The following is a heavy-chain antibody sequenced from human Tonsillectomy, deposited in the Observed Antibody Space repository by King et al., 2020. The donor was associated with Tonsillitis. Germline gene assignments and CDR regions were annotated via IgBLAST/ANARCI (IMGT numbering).Heavy chain of an antibody. D-gene: IGHD3-22*01. CDR1: GFTFSNYG. CDR2: IAYDASYE. CDR3: AKDGIGFSDWYLDL. V-gene: IGHV3-30*18. J-gene: IGHJ2*01. Sequence: QLVQSGGGVVQPGRSLRLSCAASGFTFSNYGMHWVRQAPGKGLEWVALIAYDASYENYADSVKGRFAISRDNSKNTLYLEMNSLRVEDTAVYYCAKDGIGFSDWYLDLWGRGTLVPVSS.